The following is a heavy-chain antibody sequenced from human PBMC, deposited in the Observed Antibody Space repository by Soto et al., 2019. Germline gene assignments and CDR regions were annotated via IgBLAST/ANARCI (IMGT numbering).Heavy chain of an antibody. Sequence: QVQLVESGGGVVQPGRSLRLSCAASGFTFSSYAMHWVRQAPGKGLEWVAVISYDGSNKYYADSVKGRFTISRDNSKNTLYLQMNSLRAEDTAVYYCAREGQYYYGPAGHFHYWGQGTLVTVSS. CDR3: AREGQYYYGPAGHFHY. V-gene: IGHV3-30-3*01. CDR1: GFTFSSYA. J-gene: IGHJ4*02. CDR2: ISYDGSNK. D-gene: IGHD3-10*01.